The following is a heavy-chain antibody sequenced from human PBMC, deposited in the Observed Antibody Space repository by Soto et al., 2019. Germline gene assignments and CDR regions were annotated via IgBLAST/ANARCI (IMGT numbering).Heavy chain of an antibody. V-gene: IGHV4-39*01. Sequence: SETLSLTCTVSGGSISSSIYYWGWIRHPPGKGLEWIGSIYYIGSTYYNPSLKSRVTISVDTSKNQFSLKLSSVTAADTAVYYFAGGDYDSSGYGPDLFDPWGHGTLVTVYS. J-gene: IGHJ5*02. CDR2: IYYIGST. CDR1: GGSISSSIYY. D-gene: IGHD3-22*01. CDR3: AGGDYDSSGYGPDLFDP.